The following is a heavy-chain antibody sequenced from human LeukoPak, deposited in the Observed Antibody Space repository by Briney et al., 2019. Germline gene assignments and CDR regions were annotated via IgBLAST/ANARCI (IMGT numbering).Heavy chain of an antibody. V-gene: IGHV3-11*04. J-gene: IGHJ4*02. Sequence: GGSLRLSCAASGFTFSDYYMNWIRQAPGKGLEWISYVSSSGGNINYADSVKGRFTISRDNAKNSLYLQMNSLRAEDTAVYYCAREGVYYDILTQYYFDYWGQGTLVTVSS. CDR1: GFTFSDYY. D-gene: IGHD3-9*01. CDR3: AREGVYYDILTQYYFDY. CDR2: VSSSGGNI.